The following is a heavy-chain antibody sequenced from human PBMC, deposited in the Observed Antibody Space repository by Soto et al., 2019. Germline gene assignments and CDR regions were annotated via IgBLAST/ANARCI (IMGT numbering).Heavy chain of an antibody. CDR3: ARTYGTGSLNWFGP. Sequence: VPLVESGGGLVQPGGSLRLSCAASGFIFSSYDMNWVRQAPGKGLEWVSYISSGSGNILYADSVKGRFTISRDNAKNSLYLQMNSLRAEDTAVYYCARTYGTGSLNWFGPWGQGTLVTVSS. CDR1: GFIFSSYD. CDR2: ISSGSGNI. J-gene: IGHJ5*02. D-gene: IGHD3-10*01. V-gene: IGHV3-48*04.